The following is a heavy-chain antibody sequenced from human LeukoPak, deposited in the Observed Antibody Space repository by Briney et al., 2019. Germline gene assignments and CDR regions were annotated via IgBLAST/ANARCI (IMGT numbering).Heavy chain of an antibody. D-gene: IGHD4-17*01. CDR3: ATVGNYGDYWNWFDP. Sequence: ASVKVSCKASGYTFTGYYMHWVRQAPGQGLEWMGWINPNSGGTNYAQKFQGRVTMTRDTSISTAYMELSSLRSEDTAVYYCATVGNYGDYWNWFDPWGQGTLVTVSS. J-gene: IGHJ5*02. V-gene: IGHV1-2*02. CDR2: INPNSGGT. CDR1: GYTFTGYY.